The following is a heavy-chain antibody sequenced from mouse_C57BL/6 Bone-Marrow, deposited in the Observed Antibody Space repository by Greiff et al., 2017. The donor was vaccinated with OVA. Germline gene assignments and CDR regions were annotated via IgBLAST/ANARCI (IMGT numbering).Heavy chain of an antibody. CDR3: ARTYGYDGLPWFAY. J-gene: IGHJ3*01. Sequence: VQVVESGPGLVAPSQSLSITCTVSGFSLTSYAISWVRQPPGKGLEWLGVIWTGGGTNYNSALKSRLSISKDNSKSQVFLKMNSLQTDDTARYYCARTYGYDGLPWFAYWGQGTLVTVSA. D-gene: IGHD2-2*01. CDR2: IWTGGGT. V-gene: IGHV2-9-1*01. CDR1: GFSLTSYA.